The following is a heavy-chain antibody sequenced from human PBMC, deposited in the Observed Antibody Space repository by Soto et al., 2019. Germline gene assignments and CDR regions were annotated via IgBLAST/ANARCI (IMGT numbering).Heavy chain of an antibody. V-gene: IGHV1-18*04. CDR1: GYTFRSYG. D-gene: IGHD3-22*01. CDR2: ISAYNGDT. J-gene: IGHJ5*02. Sequence: ASVKVSCKASGYTFRSYGISWVRQAPGQGLEWVGWISAYNGDTHYAPKFQDRITLTTETSTDTAYMELRSLRLDDTAVYYCAGDWSGYYDNSGLLLYHWGQGSLVTVSS. CDR3: AGDWSGYYDNSGLLLYH.